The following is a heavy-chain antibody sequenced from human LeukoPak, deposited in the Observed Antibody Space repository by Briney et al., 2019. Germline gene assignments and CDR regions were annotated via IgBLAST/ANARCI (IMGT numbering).Heavy chain of an antibody. D-gene: IGHD4-17*01. J-gene: IGHJ4*02. CDR3: ARGVYGDFLDY. CDR1: GGSISSSSYY. Sequence: SETLSLTCTVSGGSISSSSYYWSWIRQPPGKGLEWIGYIYYSGSTNYNPSLKSRVTISVDTSKNQFSLKLSSVTAADTAVYYCARGVYGDFLDYWGQGTLVTVSS. V-gene: IGHV4-61*01. CDR2: IYYSGST.